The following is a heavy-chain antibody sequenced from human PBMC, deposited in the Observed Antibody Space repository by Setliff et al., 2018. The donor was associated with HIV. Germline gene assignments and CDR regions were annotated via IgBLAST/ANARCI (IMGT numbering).Heavy chain of an antibody. CDR1: GASFSTSSYF. Sequence: ETLSLTCSVSGASFSTSSYFWGWVRQSPGKGLEWIANIYYTGFTYCNPSLKSRVTISIDKSKSQFSLNLTSVTASDTAVYYCAREGRGDPSLATTRLDYWGQGILVTVSS. D-gene: IGHD1-1*01. V-gene: IGHV4-39*02. CDR2: IYYTGFT. CDR3: AREGRGDPSLATTRLDY. J-gene: IGHJ4*02.